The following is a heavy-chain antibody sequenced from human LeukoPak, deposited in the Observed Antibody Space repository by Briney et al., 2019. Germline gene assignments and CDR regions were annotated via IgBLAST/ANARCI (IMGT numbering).Heavy chain of an antibody. CDR2: ISAYNGNT. V-gene: IGHV1-18*01. CDR1: VYTFTSYG. J-gene: IGHJ4*02. CDR3: ARDSTLRMTYYYGSGSSRLPDY. D-gene: IGHD3-10*01. Sequence: ASVTVSFKASVYTFTSYGISWVRQAPGQGLEWMGWISAYNGNTNYAQKLQGRVTMTTDTSTSTAYMELRSLRSDDTAVYYCARDSTLRMTYYYGSGSSRLPDYWGQGTLVTVSS.